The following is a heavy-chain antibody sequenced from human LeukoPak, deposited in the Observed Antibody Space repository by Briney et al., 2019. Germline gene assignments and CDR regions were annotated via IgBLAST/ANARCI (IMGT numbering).Heavy chain of an antibody. J-gene: IGHJ4*02. CDR3: ANEIRPNDY. Sequence: GGSLRLSCAASDFDFSSHAMTWVRQAPGKGLEWVSAIGISGTKTYYGDSVKGRFLISRDNSKNTLYLQMNSLRVEDTAVYFCANEIRPNDYWGQGTLVTVAS. CDR2: IGISGTKT. D-gene: IGHD4-17*01. CDR1: DFDFSSHA. V-gene: IGHV3-23*01.